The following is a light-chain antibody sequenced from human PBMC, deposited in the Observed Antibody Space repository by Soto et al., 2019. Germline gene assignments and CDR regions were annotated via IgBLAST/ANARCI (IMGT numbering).Light chain of an antibody. J-gene: IGKJ1*01. CDR2: GAS. CDR3: QHYGSSGT. CDR1: QSVSNNY. Sequence: ETVLTQSPGTPSPSPGLRATLPCSASQSVSNNYLAWYQQKPGQAPRLLIYGASNRATGIRDRFSGSGSGTDFTLTISRLEPEDFAVYYCQHYGSSGTFGQGTKVENK. V-gene: IGKV3-20*01.